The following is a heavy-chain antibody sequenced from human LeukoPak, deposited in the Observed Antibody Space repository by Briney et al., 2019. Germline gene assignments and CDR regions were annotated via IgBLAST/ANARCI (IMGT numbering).Heavy chain of an antibody. CDR2: MQYDGSVK. CDR1: GFTFSNYG. CDR3: ARDLYYTAMVPVPFDY. V-gene: IGHV3-30*02. J-gene: IGHJ4*02. D-gene: IGHD5-18*01. Sequence: GGSLRLSCAASGFTFSNYGIHWVRQAPGKGLEWVTFMQYDGSVKFYADSVKGRFTISRDNSKNTVYLQMTSLRTEDTAVYYCARDLYYTAMVPVPFDYWGQGTLVTVSS.